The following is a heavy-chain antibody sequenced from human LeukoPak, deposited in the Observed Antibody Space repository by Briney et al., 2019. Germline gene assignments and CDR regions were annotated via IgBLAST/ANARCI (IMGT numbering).Heavy chain of an antibody. J-gene: IGHJ3*02. D-gene: IGHD6-19*01. Sequence: PSETLSLTCTVSGGSISSGGYYWSWIRQHPGKGLEWIGYIYYSGSTYYNPSLKSRVTISVDTSKNQFSLKLSSVTAADTAVYYCARGIPYSSVTYAFDIWGQGTMVTVSS. CDR3: ARGIPYSSVTYAFDI. CDR2: IYYSGST. CDR1: GGSISSGGYY. V-gene: IGHV4-31*03.